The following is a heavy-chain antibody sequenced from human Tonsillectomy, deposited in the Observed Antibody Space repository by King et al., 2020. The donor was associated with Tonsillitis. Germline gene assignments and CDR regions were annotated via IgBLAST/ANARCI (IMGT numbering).Heavy chain of an antibody. J-gene: IGHJ4*02. V-gene: IGHV1-8*01. Sequence: QLVQSWAEVKKPGASVKVSCKASGYTFTSYDINWVRQATGQGLEWMGWMNPNSGNTGYAQKFQGRVTMTRDTPINTAYMELSSLTSEDTAIYYCSRAGYYVGYWGQGTLVTVSS. CDR1: GYTFTSYD. CDR2: MNPNSGNT. D-gene: IGHD2/OR15-2a*01. CDR3: SRAGYYVGY.